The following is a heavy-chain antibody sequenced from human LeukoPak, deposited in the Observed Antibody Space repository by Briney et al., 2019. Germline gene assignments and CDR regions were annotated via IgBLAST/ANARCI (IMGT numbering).Heavy chain of an antibody. D-gene: IGHD4-11*01. Sequence: GASVKVSCKASGGTFSSYAISWVRQAPGQGLEWMGRIIPILGIANYAQKFQGRVTITADKSTSTAYMELSSLRSEDTAVYYCAREVVTTNRNWFDPWGQGTLVTVSS. CDR3: AREVVTTNRNWFDP. J-gene: IGHJ5*02. CDR2: IIPILGIA. V-gene: IGHV1-69*04. CDR1: GGTFSSYA.